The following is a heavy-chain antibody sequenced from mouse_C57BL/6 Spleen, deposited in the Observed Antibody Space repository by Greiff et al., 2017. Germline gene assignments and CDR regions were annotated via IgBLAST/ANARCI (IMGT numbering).Heavy chain of an antibody. J-gene: IGHJ4*01. D-gene: IGHD2-3*01. CDR3: ARDDAYAMDY. V-gene: IGHV1-18*01. Sequence: DVQLQESGPELVKPGASVKIPCKASGYTFTDYNMDWVKQSHGKSLEWIGDINPNNGGTIYNQKFKGKATLTVDKSSSTAYMELRSLTSEDTAVYYCARDDAYAMDYWGQGTSVTVSS. CDR1: GYTFTDYN. CDR2: INPNNGGT.